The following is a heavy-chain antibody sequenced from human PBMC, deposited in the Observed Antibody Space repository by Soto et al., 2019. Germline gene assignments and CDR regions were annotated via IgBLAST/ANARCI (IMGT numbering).Heavy chain of an antibody. J-gene: IGHJ6*02. CDR2: ISSGGSST. CDR1: GFTFSSYW. Sequence: GGSLRLSCAASGFTFSSYWMRWVRQAPGKGLVWVSRISSGGSSTSYADSVKGRFTISRDNAKNTLYLQMNSLRAEDTAVYYCSSSSGGSNDYYYYLMDVWGQGTTVTVSS. V-gene: IGHV3-74*01. CDR3: SSSSGGSNDYYYYLMDV. D-gene: IGHD2-15*01.